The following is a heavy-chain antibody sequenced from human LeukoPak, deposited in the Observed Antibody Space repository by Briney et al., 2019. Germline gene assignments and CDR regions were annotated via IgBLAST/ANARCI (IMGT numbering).Heavy chain of an antibody. J-gene: IGHJ4*02. CDR3: ARGTTIAATD. V-gene: IGHV4-59*01. CDR1: GGSISSYY. Sequence: SETLSLTRTVSGGSISSYYWSWIRQPPGKGLEWIGYIYYSGSTNYNPSLKNRVTISVDTSKNQSSLKLSSVTAADTAVYYCARGTTIAATDWGQGTLVTVSS. CDR2: IYYSGST. D-gene: IGHD6-13*01.